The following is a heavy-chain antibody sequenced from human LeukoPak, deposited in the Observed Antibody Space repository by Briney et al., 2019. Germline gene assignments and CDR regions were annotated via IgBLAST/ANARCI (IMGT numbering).Heavy chain of an antibody. J-gene: IGHJ3*02. CDR1: GFSFSSYW. CDR2: IKTDGSST. Sequence: PGGSLRLSCAASGFSFSSYWMHWVRQAPGKGLVWVSRIKTDGSSTSYAESVKGRFTISRDSAKNTLYLQMNSLRAEDTAVYYCARASPERYGDLDIWGQGTVVTVSS. V-gene: IGHV3-74*01. D-gene: IGHD4-17*01. CDR3: ARASPERYGDLDI.